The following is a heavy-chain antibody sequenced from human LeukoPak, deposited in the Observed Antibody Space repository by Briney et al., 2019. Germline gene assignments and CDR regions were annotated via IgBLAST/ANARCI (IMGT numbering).Heavy chain of an antibody. CDR2: ISPSSSTK. Sequence: GGSLRLSCAASGFTFSSYNMNWVRQAPGKGLEWVSYISPSSSTKYYADSVKGRFTISRDNARNSLFLQMNSLRAEDTAVYYCARDPMNYWGQGTLVTVSS. CDR1: GFTFSSYN. V-gene: IGHV3-48*01. J-gene: IGHJ4*02. CDR3: ARDPMNY.